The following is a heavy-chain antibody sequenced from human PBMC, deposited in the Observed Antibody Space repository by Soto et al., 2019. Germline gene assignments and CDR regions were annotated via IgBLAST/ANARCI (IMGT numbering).Heavy chain of an antibody. Sequence: QMQLVESGGGVVQPGTSLRLSCAASGFTFSNYAMHWVRQAPGKGLEWVTIIWYDGSDKNYGDSVKGRFTISRDNSKNTLYLQRNSVRVEDTAVYDCASDYGGDYHNYYMDVWGNGTTVTVSS. CDR3: ASDYGGDYHNYYMDV. D-gene: IGHD4-17*01. CDR2: IWYDGSDK. J-gene: IGHJ6*03. V-gene: IGHV3-33*01. CDR1: GFTFSNYA.